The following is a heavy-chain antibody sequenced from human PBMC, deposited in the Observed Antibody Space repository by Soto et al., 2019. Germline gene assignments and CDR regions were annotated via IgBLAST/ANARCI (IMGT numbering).Heavy chain of an antibody. Sequence: PSETLSLTCTVSGGSISSGGYYWSWIRQHPGKGLEWIGYIYYSGSTYYNPSLKSRVTISVDTSKNQFSLKLSSVTAADTAVYYCTSGSYHGWYFQHWGQGTLVTVSS. V-gene: IGHV4-31*03. CDR2: IYYSGST. D-gene: IGHD1-26*01. CDR3: TSGSYHGWYFQH. CDR1: GGSISSGGYY. J-gene: IGHJ1*01.